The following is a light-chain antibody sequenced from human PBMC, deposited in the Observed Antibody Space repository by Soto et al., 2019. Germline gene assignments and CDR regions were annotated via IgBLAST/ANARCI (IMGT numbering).Light chain of an antibody. CDR2: EDD. J-gene: IGLJ3*02. V-gene: IGLV2-14*01. CDR1: SSDINSYKF. Sequence: QSALTQPASVSASPGQSITISCTGSSSDINSYKFVSWYQVLPGKAPQLIIYEDDYRPPEISNRFSASKSGNTASLTISGVQLEDDSHYFCCSYTKANTWVFGGGTKLTVL. CDR3: CSYTKANTWV.